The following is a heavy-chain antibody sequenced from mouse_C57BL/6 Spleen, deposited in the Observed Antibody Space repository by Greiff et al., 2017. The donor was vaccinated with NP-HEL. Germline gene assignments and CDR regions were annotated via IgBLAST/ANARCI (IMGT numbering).Heavy chain of an antibody. CDR3: ARYDGYYDFDD. V-gene: IGHV1-53*01. J-gene: IGHJ2*01. Sequence: QVQLQQPGTELVKPGASVKLSCKASGYTFTSYWMPWVQQRPGQGLEWIGNINPSNGGTNYNEKFKSKATLTVDKSSSTAYMQLSSLTSEDSAVYYCARYDGYYDFDDWGQGTTLTVSS. CDR1: GYTFTSYW. CDR2: INPSNGGT. D-gene: IGHD2-3*01.